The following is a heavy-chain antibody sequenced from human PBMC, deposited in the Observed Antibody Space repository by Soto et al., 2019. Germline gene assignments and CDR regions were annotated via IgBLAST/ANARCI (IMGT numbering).Heavy chain of an antibody. D-gene: IGHD3-22*01. Sequence: GESLKISCKGSGYSFTSYWISWVRQMPGKGLEWMGRIDPSDSYTNYSPSFQGHVTISADKSISTAYLQWSSLKASDTAMYYCARQDTMIVVVTDGAFDIWGQGTMVTVSS. J-gene: IGHJ3*02. CDR1: GYSFTSYW. CDR2: IDPSDSYT. CDR3: ARQDTMIVVVTDGAFDI. V-gene: IGHV5-10-1*01.